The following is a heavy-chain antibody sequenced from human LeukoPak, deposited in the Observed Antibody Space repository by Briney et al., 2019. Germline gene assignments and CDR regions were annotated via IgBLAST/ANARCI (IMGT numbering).Heavy chain of an antibody. J-gene: IGHJ4*02. CDR2: IKSKTDGGTT. D-gene: IGHD3-3*01. Sequence: GGSLRLSCAASGFTFSNAWMSWVRQAPGKGLEWVGRIKSKTDGGTTDYAAPVKGRFTISRDDSKNTLYLQMNSLKTEDTAVYYCTTGDDFWSGYRDYFDYWGQGTLVTVSS. CDR3: TTGDDFWSGYRDYFDY. CDR1: GFTFSNAW. V-gene: IGHV3-15*01.